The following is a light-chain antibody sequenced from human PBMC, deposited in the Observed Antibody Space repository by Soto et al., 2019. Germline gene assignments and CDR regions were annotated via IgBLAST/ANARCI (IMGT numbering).Light chain of an antibody. Sequence: EIVLTQSPGTLSLSPGERATLSCRASQSVSSSYLAWYQQKPGQAPRLLIYGASSRATGIPDRFSGSGSGTDFTLTISRLEPEDFAVSYCQQYCSSPQYTFGQGTKLEIK. CDR2: GAS. J-gene: IGKJ2*01. CDR3: QQYCSSPQYT. V-gene: IGKV3-20*01. CDR1: QSVSSSY.